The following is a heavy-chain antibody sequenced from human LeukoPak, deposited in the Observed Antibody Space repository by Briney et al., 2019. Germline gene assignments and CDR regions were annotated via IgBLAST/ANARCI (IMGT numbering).Heavy chain of an antibody. Sequence: PGGSLRLSCAASGSTFSGSAMHWVRQASGKGLEWVGRIRSKANSYATAYAASVKGRFTISRDDSKNTAYLQMNSLKTGDTAVYYCTRRDYGEDYWGQGTLVTVSS. D-gene: IGHD4-17*01. V-gene: IGHV3-73*01. J-gene: IGHJ4*02. CDR2: IRSKANSYAT. CDR1: GSTFSGSA. CDR3: TRRDYGEDY.